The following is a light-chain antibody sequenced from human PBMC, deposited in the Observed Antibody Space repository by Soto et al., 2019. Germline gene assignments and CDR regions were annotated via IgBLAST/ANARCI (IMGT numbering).Light chain of an antibody. V-gene: IGLV2-14*03. CDR3: CSYTTSNTRQIV. Sequence: QSVLTQPASVSGSPGQSITTSCTGTSSDVGGYNYVSWYQQHPGKAPKFMIYDVSSRPSVVSNRFSGSKSGNTASLTISGLQAEDEADYYCCSYTTSNTRQIVFGTGTKVTVL. CDR2: DVS. CDR1: SSDVGGYNY. J-gene: IGLJ1*01.